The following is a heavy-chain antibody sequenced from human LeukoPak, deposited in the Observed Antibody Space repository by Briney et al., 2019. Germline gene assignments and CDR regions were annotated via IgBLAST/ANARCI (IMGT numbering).Heavy chain of an antibody. CDR3: ARGGGSYQGWFDP. D-gene: IGHD1-26*01. Sequence: SETPSLTCTVSGGSISSYYWSWIRQPPGKGLEWIGYIYYSGSTNYNPSLKSRVTISVDTSKNQFSLKLSSVTAADTAVYYCARGGGSYQGWFDPWGQGTLVTVSS. CDR1: GGSISSYY. J-gene: IGHJ5*02. CDR2: IYYSGST. V-gene: IGHV4-59*01.